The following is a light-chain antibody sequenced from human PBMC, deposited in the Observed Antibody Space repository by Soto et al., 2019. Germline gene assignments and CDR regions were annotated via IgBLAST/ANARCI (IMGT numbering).Light chain of an antibody. CDR2: WAS. Sequence: DIVMTQSPESLAVSLGERATVNCKSSQMIFNSGNKKNHLAWYQQKPGQPPKLLIYWASARESGVPDRFSGSGSGTDFTLTISSLQAEDVAVYYCQQYFTTPPLFGQGTRLEIK. CDR3: QQYFTTPPL. J-gene: IGKJ2*01. CDR1: QMIFNSGNKKNH. V-gene: IGKV4-1*01.